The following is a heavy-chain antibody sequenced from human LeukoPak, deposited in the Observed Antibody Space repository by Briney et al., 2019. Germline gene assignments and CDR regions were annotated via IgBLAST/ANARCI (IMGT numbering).Heavy chain of an antibody. V-gene: IGHV4-4*07. J-gene: IGHJ4*02. Sequence: PETLSLTCSVSGASITSYYWSWIRQPAGKGLEWIGRIYTSGSTDYNPSLKSRVTMSVDTSKNQFSLKLNSVTAADTAVYYCARYSSSSSFDCWGQGTLVTVSS. CDR1: GASITSYY. D-gene: IGHD6-13*01. CDR2: IYTSGST. CDR3: ARYSSSSSFDC.